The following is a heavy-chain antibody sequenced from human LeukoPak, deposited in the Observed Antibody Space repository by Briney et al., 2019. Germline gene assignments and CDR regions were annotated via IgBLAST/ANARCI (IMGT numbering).Heavy chain of an antibody. CDR2: IYYSGST. D-gene: IGHD6-13*01. V-gene: IGHV4-59*01. Sequence: SETLSLTCTVSGGSISSYYWSWIRQPPGKGLEWIGYIYYSGSTSYNPSLKSRVTISVDRSKNQFSLKLSSVTAADTAVNYCARTSSSPRSFYGMDVWGKGTTVTVSS. CDR3: ARTSSSPRSFYGMDV. J-gene: IGHJ6*04. CDR1: GGSISSYY.